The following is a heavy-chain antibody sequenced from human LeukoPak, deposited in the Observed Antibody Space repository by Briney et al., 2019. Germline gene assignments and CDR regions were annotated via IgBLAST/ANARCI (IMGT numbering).Heavy chain of an antibody. CDR3: LRDWYHSDSGDYYYFFDY. V-gene: IGHV4-39*07. CDR1: GGSISSSSYC. D-gene: IGHD3-22*01. CDR2: IYYTGTT. J-gene: IGHJ4*02. Sequence: PSETLSLTCTVYGGSISSSSYCWGWLRHPPGKGREWIGSIYYTGTTHYNPTVQCRLPITFDMPKNQFSLQLRSVTAADTGVYYFLRDWYHSDSGDYYYFFDYLVQGILVTVSS.